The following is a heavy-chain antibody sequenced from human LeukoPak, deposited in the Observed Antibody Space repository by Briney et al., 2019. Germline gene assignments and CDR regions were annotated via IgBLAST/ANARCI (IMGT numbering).Heavy chain of an antibody. CDR3: ARERLGYCSSTSCYGYYYYGMDV. J-gene: IGHJ6*02. Sequence: ASVKVSCKASGYTFTGYYIHWVRQAPGQGLEWMGRINPKSGDTNFAQKFQGRVTMTRDTSITTAYMELSRLRYDDTAVYYCARERLGYCSSTSCYGYYYYGMDVWGQGTTVTVSS. V-gene: IGHV1-2*06. CDR1: GYTFTGYY. CDR2: INPKSGDT. D-gene: IGHD2-2*01.